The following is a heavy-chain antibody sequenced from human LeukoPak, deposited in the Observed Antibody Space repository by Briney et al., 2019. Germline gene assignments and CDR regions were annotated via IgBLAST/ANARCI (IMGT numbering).Heavy chain of an antibody. Sequence: EASVKVSCKASGYIFTSHDINWVRQAAGQGLEWMAWMNPNSGKTGSAQKFRGRVTTTRNTSISTAYMELSSLRSEDTAVYYCARTTGFNWNGPEHAFDVWGQGTVVTVSS. J-gene: IGHJ3*01. CDR1: GYIFTSHD. CDR2: MNPNSGKT. CDR3: ARTTGFNWNGPEHAFDV. V-gene: IGHV1-8*01. D-gene: IGHD1-1*01.